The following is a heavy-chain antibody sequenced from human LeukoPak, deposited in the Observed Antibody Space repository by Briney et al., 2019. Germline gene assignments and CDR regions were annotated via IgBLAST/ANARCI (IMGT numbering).Heavy chain of an antibody. J-gene: IGHJ4*02. V-gene: IGHV3-74*01. D-gene: IGHD6-19*01. CDR2: INSDGSST. CDR3: AREEYSSGWYVLRHYDY. CDR1: GFTFSSYW. Sequence: GGSLRLSCAASGFTFSSYWMHWVRQAPGKGLVWVSRINSDGSSTSYADSVKGRFTISRDNAKNTLYLQMNSLRAEDTAVYDCAREEYSSGWYVLRHYDYWGQGTLVTVSS.